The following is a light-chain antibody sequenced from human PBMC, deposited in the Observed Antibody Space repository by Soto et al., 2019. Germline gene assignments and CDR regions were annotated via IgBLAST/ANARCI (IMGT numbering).Light chain of an antibody. CDR1: QSISSSY. V-gene: IGKV3D-7*01. CDR2: GAS. CDR3: QQDYNLPIT. Sequence: EVVLTQSPATLSLSPGEGATLSCRVSQSISSSYLSWYQQRPGQAPRLLIYGASTRATGIPARFSGSGRGSGTDFTLPISSLQPEDFAVYYCQQDYNLPITFGQGTRLEIK. J-gene: IGKJ5*01.